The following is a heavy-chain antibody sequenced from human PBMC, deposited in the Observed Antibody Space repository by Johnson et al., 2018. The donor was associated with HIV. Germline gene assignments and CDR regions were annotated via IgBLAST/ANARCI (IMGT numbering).Heavy chain of an antibody. V-gene: IGHV3-9*01. J-gene: IGHJ3*02. CDR1: GFTFDDYA. D-gene: IGHD4/OR15-4a*01. Sequence: ASGFTFDDYAMHWVRQAPGKGLEWVSGISWNSGSIGYADSVKGRFTISRDNAKNSLFLQMNSLRAEDTAVYYCARVGANFDAFDIWGQGTMVTVSS. CDR3: ARVGANFDAFDI. CDR2: ISWNSGSI.